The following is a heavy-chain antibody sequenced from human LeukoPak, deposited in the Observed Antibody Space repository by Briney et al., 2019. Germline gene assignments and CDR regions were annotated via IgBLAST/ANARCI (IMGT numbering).Heavy chain of an antibody. V-gene: IGHV4-4*02. CDR3: ARIKTGYSGYDYDSDY. D-gene: IGHD5-12*01. J-gene: IGHJ4*02. CDR2: IYHSGST. CDR1: GGSISSSNW. Sequence: SGTLSLTCAVSGGSISSSNWWSWVRQPPGKGLEWIGEIYHSGSTNYNPSLKSRVTISVDKSKNQFSLKLSSVTAADTAVYYCARIKTGYSGYDYDSDYWGQGTLVTVSS.